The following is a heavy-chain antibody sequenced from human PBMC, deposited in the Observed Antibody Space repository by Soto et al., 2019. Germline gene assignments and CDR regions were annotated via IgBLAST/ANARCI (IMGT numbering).Heavy chain of an antibody. Sequence: QVQLVESGGGVVQPGRSLRLSCAASGFTFSSYGMHWVRQAPGKGLEWVAVISYDGSNKYYADSVKGRFTISRDNSKNTLYLQMNSLRAEDTAVYYCAKDPSYHHLYYFDYWGQGTLVTVSS. CDR3: AKDPSYHHLYYFDY. V-gene: IGHV3-30*18. CDR1: GFTFSSYG. J-gene: IGHJ4*02. D-gene: IGHD5-18*01. CDR2: ISYDGSNK.